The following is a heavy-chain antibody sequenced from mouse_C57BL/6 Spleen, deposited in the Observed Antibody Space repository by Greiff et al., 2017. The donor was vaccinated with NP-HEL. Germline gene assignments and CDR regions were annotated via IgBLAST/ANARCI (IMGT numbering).Heavy chain of an antibody. D-gene: IGHD1-1*01. J-gene: IGHJ3*01. Sequence: EVMLVEPGGGLVKPGGSLKLSCAASGFTFSDYGMHWVRQAPETGLEWVAYISSGSSTIYYADTVKGRFTISRDHAKNTLFLQMTSLMSEDTAMYYCARDYYGSKAWFSYWGQGTLVTVSA. CDR3: ARDYYGSKAWFSY. CDR1: GFTFSDYG. CDR2: ISSGSSTI. V-gene: IGHV5-17*01.